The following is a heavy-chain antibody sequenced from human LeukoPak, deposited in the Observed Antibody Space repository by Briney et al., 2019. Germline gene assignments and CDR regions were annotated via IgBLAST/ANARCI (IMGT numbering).Heavy chain of an antibody. CDR1: GFTFSDHD. CDR3: ARDLYDRATDY. D-gene: IGHD2-8*01. CDR2: IKTTGTPI. Sequence: SGGSLRLSCAASGFTFSDHDMNWVRQAPGKGLEWVSYIKTTGTPIYYSDSVKGRFTISRDNAKNSLYLQMNSLRDEDTAVYFCARDLYDRATDYWGQGTLATVSS. J-gene: IGHJ4*02. V-gene: IGHV3-48*02.